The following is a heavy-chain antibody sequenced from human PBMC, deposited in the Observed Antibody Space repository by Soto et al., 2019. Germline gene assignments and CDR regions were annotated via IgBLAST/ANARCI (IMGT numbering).Heavy chain of an antibody. CDR3: AKVNDGSGGGLDY. CDR1: GFTFSGYS. J-gene: IGHJ4*02. D-gene: IGHD3-10*01. Sequence: QVQLVESGGGVVQPGRSLRLSCAASGFTFSGYSMHWVRQAPGKGLEWVSVISNDGIREYYADSGKGRFTVYRDNSKNTVYMQMNSLRPEDTAVYFCAKVNDGSGGGLDYWGQGTLVTVSS. CDR2: ISNDGIRE. V-gene: IGHV3-30*18.